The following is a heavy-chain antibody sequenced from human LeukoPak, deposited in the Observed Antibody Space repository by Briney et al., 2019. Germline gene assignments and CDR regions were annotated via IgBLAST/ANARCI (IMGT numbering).Heavy chain of an antibody. D-gene: IGHD2-15*01. J-gene: IGHJ4*02. CDR3: ARATYCSGGSCYYPGGY. CDR1: GFTFDDYA. Sequence: GGSLRLSCAASGFTFDDYAMHWVRQAPGKGLEWVSGISWNSGSIGYADSVKGRFTISRDNAKNSLYLQMNSLRAEDTAVYYCARATYCSGGSCYYPGGYWGQGTLVTVSS. CDR2: ISWNSGSI. V-gene: IGHV3-9*01.